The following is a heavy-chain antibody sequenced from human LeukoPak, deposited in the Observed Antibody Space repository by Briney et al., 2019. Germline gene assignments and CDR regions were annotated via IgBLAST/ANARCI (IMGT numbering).Heavy chain of an antibody. J-gene: IGHJ4*02. CDR2: INPNSGGT. D-gene: IGHD2-2*01. CDR3: ARDLRCSSTSCYRGVFHY. V-gene: IGHV1-2*02. CDR1: GYTFTGYY. Sequence: ASVKVSCKASGYTFTGYYMHWVRQAPGLGLEWMGWINPNSGGTNYAQKFQGRVTMTRDTSISTAYMELSRLRSDDTAVYYCARDLRCSSTSCYRGVFHYWGQGTLVTVSS.